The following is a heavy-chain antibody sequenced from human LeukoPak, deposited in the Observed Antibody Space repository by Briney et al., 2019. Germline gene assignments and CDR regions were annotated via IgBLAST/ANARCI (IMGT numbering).Heavy chain of an antibody. V-gene: IGHV1-2*02. CDR2: INPNSGGT. J-gene: IGHJ4*02. D-gene: IGHD2-2*01. CDR1: GSTFTGYY. Sequence: GASVKVSCKASGSTFTGYYMHWVRQAPGQGLEWMGWINPNSGGTNYAQKFQGRVTMTRDTSISTAYMELSRLRSDDTAVYYCAREKRTVGYCSSTSCPRGFDYWGQGTLVTVSS. CDR3: AREKRTVGYCSSTSCPRGFDY.